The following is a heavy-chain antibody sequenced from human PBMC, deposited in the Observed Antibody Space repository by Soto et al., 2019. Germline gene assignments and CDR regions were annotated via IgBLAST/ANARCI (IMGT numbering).Heavy chain of an antibody. J-gene: IGHJ6*02. V-gene: IGHV1-3*01. CDR2: INAGNGNT. CDR3: ASYSGSYQVGYYYYGMDV. CDR1: GYTFTSYA. D-gene: IGHD1-26*01. Sequence: ASVKVSCKASGYTFTSYAMHWVRQAPGQRLEWMGWINAGNGNTKYSRKFQGRVTITRDTSASTAYMELSSLRSEDTAVYYCASYSGSYQVGYYYYGMDVWGQGTTVTVSS.